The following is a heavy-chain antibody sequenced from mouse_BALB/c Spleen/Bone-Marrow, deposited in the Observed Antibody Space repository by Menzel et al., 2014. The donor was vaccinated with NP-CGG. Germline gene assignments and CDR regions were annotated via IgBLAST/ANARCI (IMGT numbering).Heavy chain of an antibody. Sequence: QVQLKESRAELAKPGASVKMSCKASGYTFTNYWMHWVKQRPGQGLEWIGYIDPNTYYTSYNQKFKDKATLTADKSSSTAYLQLSSLTSEDSAVYYCARYWDAYWGQGTLVTVSA. V-gene: IGHV1-7*01. CDR1: GYTFTNYW. CDR2: IDPNTYYT. CDR3: ARYWDAY. D-gene: IGHD4-1*01. J-gene: IGHJ3*01.